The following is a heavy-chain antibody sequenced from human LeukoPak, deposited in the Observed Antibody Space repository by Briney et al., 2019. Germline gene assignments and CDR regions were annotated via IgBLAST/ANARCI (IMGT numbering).Heavy chain of an antibody. CDR3: TRDQALCWKPVGNFDL. D-gene: IGHD2-21*01. Sequence: PGGSLRLSCAASGFTFNTYWMHWVRRAPGEGLVWVSRINFGGTTTNYADSVKGRFTTSRDNTQNTVYLQLTSLRAEDTAVYYCTRDQALCWKPVGNFDLWGRGTLVTVSS. J-gene: IGHJ2*01. CDR2: INFGGTTT. CDR1: GFTFNTYW. V-gene: IGHV3-74*01.